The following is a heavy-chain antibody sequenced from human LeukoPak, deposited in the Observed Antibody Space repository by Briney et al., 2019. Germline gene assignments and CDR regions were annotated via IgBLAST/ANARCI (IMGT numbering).Heavy chain of an antibody. D-gene: IGHD6-13*01. CDR3: ARWNSSSWGAFDY. CDR1: GFTFSSYA. J-gene: IGHJ4*02. CDR2: ISGSGGST. Sequence: GGSLRLSCAASGFTFSSYAMSWVRQAPGKGLEWVSAISGSGGSTYYADSVKGRFTISRDNSKNTLYLQMNSLRAEDTAVYYCARWNSSSWGAFDYWGQGTLVTVSS. V-gene: IGHV3-23*01.